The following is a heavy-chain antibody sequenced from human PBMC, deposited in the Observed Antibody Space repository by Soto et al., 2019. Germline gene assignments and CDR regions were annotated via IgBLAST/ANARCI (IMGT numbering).Heavy chain of an antibody. CDR3: AKLGHFDFWSGYSYAVDH. CDR1: GFTFSTYA. J-gene: IGHJ4*02. Sequence: GVSLRLSYAASGFTFSTYAMSWVRQAPGKGLEWVSGISGSGTNTYHADSVKGRFTISRDNSKNTLSLQMNSLRAEDTAVYYCAKLGHFDFWSGYSYAVDHWGQGTPVTVSS. D-gene: IGHD3-3*01. CDR2: ISGSGTNT. V-gene: IGHV3-23*01.